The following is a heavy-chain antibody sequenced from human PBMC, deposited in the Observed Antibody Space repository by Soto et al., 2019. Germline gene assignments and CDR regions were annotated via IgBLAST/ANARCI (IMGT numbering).Heavy chain of an antibody. J-gene: IGHJ6*02. CDR3: ARGGRCGSGACDEGPGMDV. V-gene: IGHV3-21*01. CDR1: DFNFKTYS. Sequence: EVQLVESGGGLVKPGGSLRLSCAASDFNFKTYSMHWVRQAPGKGLEWVSSITSESYYIFYAESVNGRFTISRDNAKNYLYLQMNSLRAEDTALYYCARGGRCGSGACDEGPGMDVWGHGTTVTVSS. D-gene: IGHD2-15*01. CDR2: ITSESYYI.